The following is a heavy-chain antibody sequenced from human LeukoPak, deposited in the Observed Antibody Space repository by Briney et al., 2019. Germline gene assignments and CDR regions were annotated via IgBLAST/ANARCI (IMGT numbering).Heavy chain of an antibody. J-gene: IGHJ4*02. CDR2: INHSGST. V-gene: IGHV4-34*01. D-gene: IGHD1-26*01. Sequence: SETLSLTCAVYGGSFSGYYWSWIRQPPGKGLEWIGEINHSGSTNYNPSLKSRVTISVDRSKNQFSLKLTSVNAADTAVYYCASPSGTYYSRFHYWGQGALVTVSS. CDR3: ASPSGTYYSRFHY. CDR1: GGSFSGYY.